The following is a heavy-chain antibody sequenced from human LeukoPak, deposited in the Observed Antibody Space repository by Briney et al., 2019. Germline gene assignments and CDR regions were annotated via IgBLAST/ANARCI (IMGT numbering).Heavy chain of an antibody. CDR1: GGTFSSYA. D-gene: IGHD2-15*01. Sequence: GASVKVSCKASGGTFSSYAISWVRQAPGQGLEWMGGIIPIFGTANYAQKFQGRVTMTRDTSTSTVYMELSSLRSEDTAVYYCARTCSGGSCYQDRLDYWGQGTLVTVSS. J-gene: IGHJ4*02. CDR3: ARTCSGGSCYQDRLDY. CDR2: IIPIFGTA. V-gene: IGHV1-69*05.